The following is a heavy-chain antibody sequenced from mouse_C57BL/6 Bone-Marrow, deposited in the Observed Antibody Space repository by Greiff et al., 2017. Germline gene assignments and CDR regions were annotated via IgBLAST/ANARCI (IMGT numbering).Heavy chain of an antibody. D-gene: IGHD4-1*01. CDR3: TTRANWSWFAY. V-gene: IGHV14-4*01. CDR2: IDPENGAT. Sequence: VQLQQSGAELVRPGASVKLSCTASGFNIKDDYMHWVKQRPEQGLEWIGWIDPENGATEYASKFQGKATITADTSSNTAYLQLSSLTSEDTAVYYCTTRANWSWFAYWGQGTLVTVSA. CDR1: GFNIKDDY. J-gene: IGHJ3*01.